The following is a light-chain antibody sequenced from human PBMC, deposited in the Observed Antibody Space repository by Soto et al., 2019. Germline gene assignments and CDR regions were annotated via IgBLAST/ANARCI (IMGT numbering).Light chain of an antibody. CDR3: QQYNSYRRT. CDR2: KAS. J-gene: IGKJ1*01. V-gene: IGKV1-5*03. Sequence: DILMTQSPSTLSASLGDRVTITCRASQSISSCLAWYQQKPGKAPKLLIYKASILETGVPSRFSGSGSGTEFTLTISSLQPDDFATYYCQQYNSYRRTFGQGTKVEIK. CDR1: QSISSC.